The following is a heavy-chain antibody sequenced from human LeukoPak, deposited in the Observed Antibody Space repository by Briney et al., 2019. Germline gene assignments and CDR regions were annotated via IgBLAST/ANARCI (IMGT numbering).Heavy chain of an antibody. Sequence: GGSLRLSCVASGFTFSSRDWMTWVRQAPGKGLEWVANIKQDGSEKNYVDSVKGRFTISRDDAKNSVDLQMNSLRVEDTAVYYCARAPFRNWVQLWPYFDNWGQGTLVSVSS. D-gene: IGHD5-18*01. CDR1: GFTFSSRDW. V-gene: IGHV3-7*01. J-gene: IGHJ4*02. CDR3: ARAPFRNWVQLWPYFDN. CDR2: IKQDGSEK.